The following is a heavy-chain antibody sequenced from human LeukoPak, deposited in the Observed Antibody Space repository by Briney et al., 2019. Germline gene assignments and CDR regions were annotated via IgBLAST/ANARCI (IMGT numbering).Heavy chain of an antibody. J-gene: IGHJ3*02. D-gene: IGHD1-14*01. CDR3: ARDRRRDLFHAFDI. CDR2: VHYSESA. Sequence: SETLSLTCTVSGDSLRTSFWSWIRPPPGKGLEWIAYVHYSESANYNPSLKSRVTISLDTPKNQFSLKLSSVIAADTAIYFCARDRRRDLFHAFDIWGQGTTVAVSP. V-gene: IGHV4-59*01. CDR1: GDSLRTSF.